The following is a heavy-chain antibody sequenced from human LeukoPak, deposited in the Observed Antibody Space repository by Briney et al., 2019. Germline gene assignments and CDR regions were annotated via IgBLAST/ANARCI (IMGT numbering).Heavy chain of an antibody. V-gene: IGHV1-2*02. CDR1: RNIFTGYF. CDR2: INPKNGGT. CDR3: AKDNRRGSGSYPSGYYFDY. Sequence: GASVKVSCKASRNIFTGYFIHWVRQAPGQGLEWMGWINPKNGGTNPAEKFQGRVTMTRDTSTSTVYMELSSLRAEDTAVYYCAKDNRRGSGSYPSGYYFDYWGQGTLVTVSS. J-gene: IGHJ4*02. D-gene: IGHD3-10*01.